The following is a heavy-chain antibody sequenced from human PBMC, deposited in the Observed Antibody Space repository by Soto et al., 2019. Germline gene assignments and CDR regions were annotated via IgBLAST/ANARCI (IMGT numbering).Heavy chain of an antibody. V-gene: IGHV4-4*07. Sequence: SETLSLTCSVSGGSISKYYWSWFRQPAGKGLEWIGRADSSGSTSYAPSLKSRVTVSVDTSKNQFSLRMTSVTAADTAVYYCAREGGYLDASGSGVYHYYGVDVWGQGTTVTV. J-gene: IGHJ6*02. CDR3: AREGGYLDASGSGVYHYYGVDV. CDR1: GGSISKYY. D-gene: IGHD5-12*01. CDR2: ADSSGST.